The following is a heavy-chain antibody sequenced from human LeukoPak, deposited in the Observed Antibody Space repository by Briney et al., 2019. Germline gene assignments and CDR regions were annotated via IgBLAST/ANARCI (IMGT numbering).Heavy chain of an antibody. CDR1: GGTFSSYA. D-gene: IGHD4-17*01. CDR2: IIPILGIA. J-gene: IGHJ3*02. V-gene: IGHV1-69*04. Sequence: ASVKVSCKASGGTFSSYAISWVRQAPGQGLEWMGRIIPILGIANYAQKFQGRVTITADKSTSTAYMQLSSLRSEDTAVYYCARAALYGDYPHDAFDIWGQGTMVTVSS. CDR3: ARAALYGDYPHDAFDI.